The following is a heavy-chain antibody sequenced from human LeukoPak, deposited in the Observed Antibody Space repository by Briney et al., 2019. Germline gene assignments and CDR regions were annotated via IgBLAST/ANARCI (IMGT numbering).Heavy chain of an antibody. CDR3: ARGKKQWLVLTYFDY. J-gene: IGHJ4*02. Sequence: ASVKVSCKASGYTFTSYDINWVRQATGQGLEWMGWMNPNSGNTGYAQKFQGRVTMTRNTSISTAYMELSSLRSEDAAVYYCARGKKQWLVLTYFDYWGQGTLVTVSS. CDR1: GYTFTSYD. CDR2: MNPNSGNT. V-gene: IGHV1-8*01. D-gene: IGHD6-19*01.